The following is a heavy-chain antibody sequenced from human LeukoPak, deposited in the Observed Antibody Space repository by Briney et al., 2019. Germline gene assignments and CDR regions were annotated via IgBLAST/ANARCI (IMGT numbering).Heavy chain of an antibody. CDR3: TLVTAKTYYFDY. J-gene: IGHJ4*02. V-gene: IGHV3-23*01. CDR2: ISGSGGST. D-gene: IGHD3-9*01. Sequence: GGSLRLSCAASGFTFSSYAMSWVRQAPGKGLEWVSAISGSGGSTYYADSVKGRFTISRDNSKNTLYLQMNSLRAEDTAVYYCTLVTAKTYYFDYWGQGTLVIVSS. CDR1: GFTFSSYA.